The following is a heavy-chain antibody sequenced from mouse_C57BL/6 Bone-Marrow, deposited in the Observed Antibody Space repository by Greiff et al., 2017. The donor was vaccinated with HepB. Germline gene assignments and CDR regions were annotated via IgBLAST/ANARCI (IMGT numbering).Heavy chain of an antibody. D-gene: IGHD1-1*01. CDR2: IWTGGGT. Sequence: VMLVESGPGLVAPSQSLSITCTVSGFSLTSYAISWVRQPPGKGLEWLGVIWTGGGTNYNSALKSRLSISKDNSKSQVFLKMNSLQTDDTARYYCASQYYYGSSYLAMDYWGQGTSVTVSS. J-gene: IGHJ4*01. V-gene: IGHV2-9-1*01. CDR3: ASQYYYGSSYLAMDY. CDR1: GFSLTSYA.